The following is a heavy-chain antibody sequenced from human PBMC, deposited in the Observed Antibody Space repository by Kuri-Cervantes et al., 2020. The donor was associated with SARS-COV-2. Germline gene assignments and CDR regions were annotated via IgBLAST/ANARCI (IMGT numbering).Heavy chain of an antibody. Sequence: SETLSLTCAVYGGSFSGYYWSWIRQSPGKGLVWIGEINHTGSTNYNPSLKSRVTISVGASKNQFSLKLNSVTAADTAVYYCARGIGIAAAGHWGQGTLVTVSS. CDR2: INHTGST. CDR1: GGSFSGYY. D-gene: IGHD6-13*01. CDR3: ARGIGIAAAGH. V-gene: IGHV4-34*01. J-gene: IGHJ4*02.